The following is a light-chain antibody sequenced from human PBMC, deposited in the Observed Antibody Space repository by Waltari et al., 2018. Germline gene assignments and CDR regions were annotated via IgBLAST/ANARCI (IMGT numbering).Light chain of an antibody. V-gene: IGLV2-14*03. J-gene: IGLJ2*01. CDR1: SSDIGRYNF. CDR3: SSHTTSNTLI. CDR2: DVF. Sequence: QSALTQPASVSGSPGQSITISCTGSSSDIGRYNFVSWYHQHPGKAPKLILYDVFNRPSGVSNRFSGSKSGNTASLTISGLQPEDETDYYCSSHTTSNTLIFGGGTRVTVL.